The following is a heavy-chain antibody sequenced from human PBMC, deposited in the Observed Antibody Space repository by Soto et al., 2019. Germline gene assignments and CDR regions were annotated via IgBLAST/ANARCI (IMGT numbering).Heavy chain of an antibody. D-gene: IGHD5-18*01. V-gene: IGHV4-31*03. J-gene: IGHJ4*02. CDR3: ARIPSPDGWVTAFDY. Sequence: QVQLQESGPGLVKPSQTLSLTCTVSGGSISSGGYYWSWIRQHPGKGLEWIGYIYYSGSTYYNPSLKSRVTISVDTSKNQFSLKLSSVTAAYTAVYYCARIPSPDGWVTAFDYWGQGTLVTVSS. CDR1: GGSISSGGYY. CDR2: IYYSGST.